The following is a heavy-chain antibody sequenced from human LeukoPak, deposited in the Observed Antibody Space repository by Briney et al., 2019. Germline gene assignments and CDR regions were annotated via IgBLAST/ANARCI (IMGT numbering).Heavy chain of an antibody. D-gene: IGHD6-6*01. V-gene: IGHV4-34*01. Sequence: PSETLSLTCAVYGGSFSGYYWSWIRQPPGKGLEWIGEINHSGSTNYNSSLKSRVTISVDTSKNQFSLKLSSVTAADTAVYYCAIEYSSSSLDAFDIWGQGTMVTVPS. CDR3: AIEYSSSSLDAFDI. CDR1: GGSFSGYY. J-gene: IGHJ3*02. CDR2: INHSGST.